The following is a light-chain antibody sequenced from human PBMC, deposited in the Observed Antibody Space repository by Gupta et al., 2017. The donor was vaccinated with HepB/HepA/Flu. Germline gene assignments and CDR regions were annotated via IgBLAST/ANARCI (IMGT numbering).Light chain of an antibody. CDR3: QTHSSSPLT. V-gene: IGKV3-11*01. CDR2: DAS. CDR1: QCVSSY. Sequence: EIVLTPSPATLSLSPGERATLSCRASQCVSSYLAWYQQKPGQAPRLLIYDASNRATGIPARFSGSGSGTDFTLTISSLQPEDFAVYYCQTHSSSPLTFGGGTKVEIK. J-gene: IGKJ4*01.